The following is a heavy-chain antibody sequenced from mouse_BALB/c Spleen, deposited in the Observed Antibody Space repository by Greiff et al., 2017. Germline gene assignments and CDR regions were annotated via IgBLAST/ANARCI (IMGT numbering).Heavy chain of an antibody. Sequence: VQLKESGPELVKPGASVKISCKASGYTFTDYNMHWVKQSHGKSLEWIGYIYPYNGGTGYNQKFKSKATLTVDNSSSTAYMELRSLTSEDSAVYYCARKGGAGGDEGFAYWGQGTLVTVSA. CDR3: ARKGGAGGDEGFAY. CDR2: IYPYNGGT. V-gene: IGHV1S29*02. J-gene: IGHJ3*01. CDR1: GYTFTDYN.